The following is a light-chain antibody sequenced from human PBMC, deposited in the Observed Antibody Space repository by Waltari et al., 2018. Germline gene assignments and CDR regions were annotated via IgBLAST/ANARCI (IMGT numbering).Light chain of an antibody. CDR3: QQYNTDYT. J-gene: IGKJ2*01. CDR1: QSIMSW. V-gene: IGKV1-5*03. CDR2: KAS. Sequence: DVPMTQYPSTLYASVGDTVSITCRASQSIMSWLAWYQQKAGKAPKVLISKASTLESGVPSRFSGSESGTEFTLTISNLQPDDFATYYCQQYNTDYTFGQGTILEIK.